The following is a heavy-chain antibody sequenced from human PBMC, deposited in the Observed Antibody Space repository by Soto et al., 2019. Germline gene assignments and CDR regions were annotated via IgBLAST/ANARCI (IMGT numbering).Heavy chain of an antibody. D-gene: IGHD5-12*01. Sequence: GEYLKICCKGSGYSFTSYWIGWVRQMPGKGLEWMGIIYPGDSDTRYSPSFQGQVTISADKSISTAYLQWSSLKASDTAMYYCARPSGEEMATMNYFAYWGQGPLVTVSS. V-gene: IGHV5-51*01. J-gene: IGHJ4*02. CDR3: ARPSGEEMATMNYFAY. CDR1: GYSFTSYW. CDR2: IYPGDSDT.